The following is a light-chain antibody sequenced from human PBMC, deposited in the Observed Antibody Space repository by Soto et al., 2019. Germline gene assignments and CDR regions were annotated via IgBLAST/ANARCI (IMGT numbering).Light chain of an antibody. CDR2: DAS. V-gene: IGKV3-11*01. J-gene: IGKJ1*01. CDR1: QSVSNY. CDR3: QQRTHWPPWT. Sequence: EIVLTQSPATLSLSPGDRATLSCRASQSVSNYLAWYQQKPGQAPRLLIYDASNRVTGIPARFSGSGSGTDFTLTISSLEPEDFAVYYCQQRTHWPPWTFGQGTKVEIK.